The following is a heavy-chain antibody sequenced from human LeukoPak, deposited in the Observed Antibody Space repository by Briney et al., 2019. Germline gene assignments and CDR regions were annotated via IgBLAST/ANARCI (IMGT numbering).Heavy chain of an antibody. Sequence: TSETLSLTCAVSGGSISSSNWWSWVRQPPRKGLEWIGEIYHSGSTNYNPSLKSRVTISVDRSKNQFSLKLSSVTAADTAVYYCARGPRDLNWFDPWGQGTLVTVSS. CDR1: GGSISSSNW. D-gene: IGHD3-3*01. V-gene: IGHV4-4*02. CDR2: IYHSGST. CDR3: ARGPRDLNWFDP. J-gene: IGHJ5*02.